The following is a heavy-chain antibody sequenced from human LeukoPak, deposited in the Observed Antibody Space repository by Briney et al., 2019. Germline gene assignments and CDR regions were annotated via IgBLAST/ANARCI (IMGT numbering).Heavy chain of an antibody. J-gene: IGHJ6*02. Sequence: GGSLRLSCAASGFTFSSYGMHWVRQAPGKGLEWVANIKQDGSEKYYVDSVKGRFTISRDNAKNSLYLQMNSLRAEDTAVYYCARTPLYYYYGMDVWGQGTTVTVSS. D-gene: IGHD2-15*01. CDR2: IKQDGSEK. CDR3: ARTPLYYYYGMDV. CDR1: GFTFSSYG. V-gene: IGHV3-7*01.